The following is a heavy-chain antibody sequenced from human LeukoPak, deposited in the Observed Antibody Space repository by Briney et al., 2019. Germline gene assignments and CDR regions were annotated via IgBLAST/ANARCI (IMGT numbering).Heavy chain of an antibody. CDR2: INHSGST. D-gene: IGHD3-22*01. Sequence: PSETLSLTCTVSGGSISSGASDWGWIRQHPKRGLEWVGYINHSGSTYYNPSLGSRVTISVDTSKNQFSLKLNSVTAADSAVYYCARAARQGFTMIVVPFFYFDLWGRGTLVTVSS. J-gene: IGHJ2*01. V-gene: IGHV4-31*03. CDR1: GGSISSGASD. CDR3: ARAARQGFTMIVVPFFYFDL.